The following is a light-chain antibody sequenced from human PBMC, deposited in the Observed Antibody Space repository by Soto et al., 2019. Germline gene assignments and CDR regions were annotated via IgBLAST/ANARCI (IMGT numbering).Light chain of an antibody. CDR1: QTVSSDY. Sequence: EIVLTQSPGTLSLSPGERASLSCRASQTVSSDYLAWYQQKPGEAPRLLIYGASTRATGIPDRIRGSGSGTDFTLTIRRLEPEDFAVYYCQQYGSSPTFGQGTKVDIK. CDR3: QQYGSSPT. V-gene: IGKV3-20*01. CDR2: GAS. J-gene: IGKJ1*01.